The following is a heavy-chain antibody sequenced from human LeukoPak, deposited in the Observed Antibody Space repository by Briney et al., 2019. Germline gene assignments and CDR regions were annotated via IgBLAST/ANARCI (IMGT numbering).Heavy chain of an antibody. V-gene: IGHV1-69*04. Sequence: SVKVSCKASGGTFSSYTISWVRQAPGQGLEWMGRIIPILGIANYTQKFQGRVTITADKSTSTACMELSSLRSEDTAVYYCARDNSSAAGDYWGQGTLVTVSS. CDR1: GGTFSSYT. J-gene: IGHJ4*02. CDR3: ARDNSSAAGDY. D-gene: IGHD6-6*01. CDR2: IIPILGIA.